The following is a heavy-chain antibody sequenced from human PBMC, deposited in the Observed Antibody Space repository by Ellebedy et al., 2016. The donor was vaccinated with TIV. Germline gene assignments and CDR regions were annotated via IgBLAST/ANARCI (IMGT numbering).Heavy chain of an antibody. CDR3: ARTWTSVRGVLDV. V-gene: IGHV1-46*01. Sequence: ASVKVSXXASGYTFTSYYMHWVRQAPGQGLEWMGGHTNYAQRFQGRVRVTTDASRSTGYMELRSLTSDDTAVYYCARTWTSVRGVLDVWGQGTTISVSS. CDR1: GYTFTSYY. CDR2: GHT. D-gene: IGHD3-10*01. J-gene: IGHJ6*02.